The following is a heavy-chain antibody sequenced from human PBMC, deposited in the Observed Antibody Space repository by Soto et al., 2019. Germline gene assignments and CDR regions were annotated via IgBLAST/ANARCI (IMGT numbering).Heavy chain of an antibody. CDR1: GFSLSTSGVA. J-gene: IGHJ3*02. CDR3: THMRSYYGSGRHAFDI. D-gene: IGHD3-10*01. Sequence: QITLKESGPTLVKPTQTLTLTCTFSGFSLSTSGVAMGWIRQPPGKALEWLALIYWDDDRRYSSFLKSRLTIPKDPSKNQVVLTMTNMDPVDTATYYCTHMRSYYGSGRHAFDIWGQGTMVTVSS. V-gene: IGHV2-5*02. CDR2: IYWDDDR.